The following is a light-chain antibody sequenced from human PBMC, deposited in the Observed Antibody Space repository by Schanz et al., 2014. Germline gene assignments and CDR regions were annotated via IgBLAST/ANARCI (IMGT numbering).Light chain of an antibody. Sequence: DIQMTQSPSSLSASVGDRVTITCRASQSISDYLNWYQQKPGKAPNLLIYAASILQSGVPSRFSGSGSGTDFTLTISSLQPEDFATYYCQQSYSTPRTFGQGTKVEIK. J-gene: IGKJ1*01. CDR1: QSISDY. CDR3: QQSYSTPRT. CDR2: AAS. V-gene: IGKV1-39*01.